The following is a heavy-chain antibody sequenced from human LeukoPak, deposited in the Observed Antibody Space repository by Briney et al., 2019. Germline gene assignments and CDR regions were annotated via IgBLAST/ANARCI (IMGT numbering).Heavy chain of an antibody. CDR3: ARGAGYNYPYYFDY. V-gene: IGHV3-53*01. Sequence: GGSLRLSCAASGFTVSSNYMNWVRQAPGKGLEWVSVIYGGGNIYYADSVKGRFTISRDNSKNTLYLQMNSLRAEDTAVYYCARGAGYNYPYYFDYWGQGTLVAVSS. CDR1: GFTVSSNY. CDR2: IYGGGNI. J-gene: IGHJ4*02. D-gene: IGHD5-24*01.